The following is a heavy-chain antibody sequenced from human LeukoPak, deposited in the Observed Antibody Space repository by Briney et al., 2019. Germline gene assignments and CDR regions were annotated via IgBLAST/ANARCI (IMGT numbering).Heavy chain of an antibody. J-gene: IGHJ5*02. CDR2: ISSSSSYI. CDR3: ARDLRYYGPGKKYNWFDP. CDR1: GFTFSSYS. D-gene: IGHD3-10*01. Sequence: GGSLRLSCAASGFTFSSYSMNWVRQAPGKGLEWVSSISSSSSYIYYADSVKGRFTISRDNAKNSLYLQMNSLRAEDTAVYYCARDLRYYGPGKKYNWFDPWGQGTLVTVSS. V-gene: IGHV3-21*01.